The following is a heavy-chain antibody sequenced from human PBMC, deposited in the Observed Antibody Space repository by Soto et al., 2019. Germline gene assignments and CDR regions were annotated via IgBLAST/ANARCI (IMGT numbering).Heavy chain of an antibody. CDR2: IYYTGST. V-gene: IGHV4-31*03. CDR3: ARGGSYWYYFAS. D-gene: IGHD3-10*01. CDR1: GGAINSGGYY. J-gene: IGHJ4*02. Sequence: QVQLQESGPGLVKPSQTLSLTCTLSGGAINSGGYYWSWIRQHPGKGLEWIGYIYYTGSTSYNPTLKGSVARSLYTSKSQSSLKLSSLTAPATAVYYWARGGSYWYYFASWGQGTLVPVSS.